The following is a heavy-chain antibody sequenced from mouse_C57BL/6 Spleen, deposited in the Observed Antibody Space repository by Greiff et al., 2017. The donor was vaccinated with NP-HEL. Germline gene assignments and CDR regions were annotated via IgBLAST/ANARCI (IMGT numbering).Heavy chain of an antibody. D-gene: IGHD2-2*01. CDR1: GFSLTSYG. V-gene: IGHV2-6*01. CDR2: IWGVGST. Sequence: VMLVESGPGLVAPSQSLSITCTVSGFSLTSYGVDWVRQSPGKGLEWLGVIWGVGSTNYNSALKSRLSISKDNSKSQVFLKMNSLQTDDTAMYYCARIGYDDAMDYWGQGTSVTVSS. J-gene: IGHJ4*01. CDR3: ARIGYDDAMDY.